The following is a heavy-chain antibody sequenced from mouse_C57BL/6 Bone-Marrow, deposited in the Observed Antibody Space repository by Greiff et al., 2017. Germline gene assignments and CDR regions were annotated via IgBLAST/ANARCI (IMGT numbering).Heavy chain of an antibody. D-gene: IGHD1-1*01. CDR2: IYPGSGST. CDR3: ARSGGITTVVATDYFDY. Sequence: QVQLQQSGAELVKPGASVKMSCKASGYTFTSYWITWVKQRPGQGLEWIGDIYPGSGSTNYNEKFKSKATLTVDTSSSTAYMQLSSLTSEDSAVYYCARSGGITTVVATDYFDYWGQGTTLTVSS. V-gene: IGHV1-55*01. CDR1: GYTFTSYW. J-gene: IGHJ2*01.